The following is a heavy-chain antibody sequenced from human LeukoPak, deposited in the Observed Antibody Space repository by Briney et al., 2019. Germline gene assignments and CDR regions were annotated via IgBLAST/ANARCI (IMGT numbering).Heavy chain of an antibody. J-gene: IGHJ6*02. D-gene: IGHD5-18*01. CDR1: GGTFSSYA. CDR2: IIPILGIA. V-gene: IGHV1-69*04. Sequence: SVKVSCKASGGTFSSYAISWVRQAPGQGLEWMGRIIPILGIANYAQKFQGRVTITADKSTSTAYMELSSLRSEDTAVYYCAREGRAPIQLWLPDYYYYGMDVWGQGTTVTVSS. CDR3: AREGRAPIQLWLPDYYYYGMDV.